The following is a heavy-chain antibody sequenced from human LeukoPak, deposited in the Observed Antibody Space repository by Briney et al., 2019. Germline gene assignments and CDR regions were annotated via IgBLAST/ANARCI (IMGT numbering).Heavy chain of an antibody. J-gene: IGHJ4*02. CDR1: GYTFTSYY. Sequence: GASVKVSCKASGYTFTSYYFHWVRQAPGQGLEWMGIINPNSGATSYAQKFQGRVTMTRDMSTSTVYMEMSSLRSEDTAVYYCATEGYYDSSGYYTDYWGQGTLVTVSS. CDR2: INPNSGAT. CDR3: ATEGYYDSSGYYTDY. D-gene: IGHD3-22*01. V-gene: IGHV1-46*01.